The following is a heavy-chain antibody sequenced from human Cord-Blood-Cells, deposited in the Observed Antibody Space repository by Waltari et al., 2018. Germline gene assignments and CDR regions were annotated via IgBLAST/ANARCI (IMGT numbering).Heavy chain of an antibody. V-gene: IGHV3-30-3*01. CDR1: GFTFSSYA. CDR3: AREGLAARDAFDI. J-gene: IGHJ3*02. Sequence: QVQLAESGGGVVQPGRSLRLSGAASGFTFSSYARQWVRQAPGKGLEWLAVISYDGSNKYSADSVKGRFTISRDNSKNTLYLQMNSLRAEDTAVYYCAREGLAARDAFDIWGQGTMVTVSS. CDR2: ISYDGSNK. D-gene: IGHD6-6*01.